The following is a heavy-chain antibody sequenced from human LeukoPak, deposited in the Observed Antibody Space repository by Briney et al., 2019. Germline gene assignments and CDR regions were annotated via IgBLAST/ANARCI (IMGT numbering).Heavy chain of an antibody. V-gene: IGHV3-30*04. Sequence: GGSLRLPCAASGFTFSSYAMHWVRQAPGKGLEWVAIISYDGSNEYYADSVKGRFTISRDNSKNTLYLQMNSLRAEDTAVYYCARDGYSYGLAHQTVFDPWGQGTLVTVSS. CDR2: ISYDGSNE. D-gene: IGHD5-18*01. J-gene: IGHJ5*02. CDR3: ARDGYSYGLAHQTVFDP. CDR1: GFTFSSYA.